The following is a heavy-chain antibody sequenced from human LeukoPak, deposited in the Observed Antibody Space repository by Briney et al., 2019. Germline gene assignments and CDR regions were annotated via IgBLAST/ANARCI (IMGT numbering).Heavy chain of an antibody. CDR2: ISAYNGST. V-gene: IGHV1-18*01. D-gene: IGHD6-25*01. J-gene: IGHJ6*03. CDR1: GYTFTSYG. Sequence: GASVKVSCKASGYTFTSYGISWVRQAPGQGLKWMGWISAYNGSTNYAQKLQGRVTMTTDTSTSTAYMELRSLRSDDTAVYYCARDPTYSSGGYYMDVWGKGTTVTVSS. CDR3: ARDPTYSSGGYYMDV.